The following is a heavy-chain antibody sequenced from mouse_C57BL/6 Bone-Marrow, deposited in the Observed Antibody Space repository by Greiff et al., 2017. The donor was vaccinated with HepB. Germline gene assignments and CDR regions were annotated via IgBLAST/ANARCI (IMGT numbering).Heavy chain of an antibody. D-gene: IGHD2-4*01. Sequence: VQLHQPGAELVKPGASVKMSCKASGYTFTSYWITWVKQRPGQGLEWIGDIYPGSGSTNYNEKFKSKATLTVDTSSSTAYMQLSSLTSEDSAVYYCARCLIYYDYDEGFAYWGQGTLVTVSA. J-gene: IGHJ3*01. CDR3: ARCLIYYDYDEGFAY. CDR1: GYTFTSYW. CDR2: IYPGSGST. V-gene: IGHV1-55*01.